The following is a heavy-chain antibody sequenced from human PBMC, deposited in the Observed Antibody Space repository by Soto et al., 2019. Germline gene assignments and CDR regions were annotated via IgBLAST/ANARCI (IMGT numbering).Heavy chain of an antibody. CDR1: GGSTRSYD. D-gene: IGHD1-7*01. CDR2: IYYSGST. Sequence: PSETLSLTCTVSGGSTRSYDWSWIRQPPGKGLEWIGYIYYSGSTNYNPSLKSRVTISVDTSKNQFSLKLSSVTAADTAVYYCARNYGHAFDIWGQGTMVTVSS. CDR3: ARNYGHAFDI. V-gene: IGHV4-59*01. J-gene: IGHJ3*02.